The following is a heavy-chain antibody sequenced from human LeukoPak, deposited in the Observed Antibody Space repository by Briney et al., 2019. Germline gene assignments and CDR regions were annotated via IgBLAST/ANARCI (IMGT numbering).Heavy chain of an antibody. J-gene: IGHJ3*02. V-gene: IGHV1-2*04. CDR2: INPNSGGT. D-gene: IGHD3-9*01. CDR1: GYTFTGYY. CDR3: ARANYNILTGYVAYASDI. Sequence: ASVKVSCKASGYTFTGYYMHWVRQAPGQGLEWMGWINPNSGGTNYAQKFQGWVTMTRDTSISTAYMELSRLRSDDTAVYYCARANYNILTGYVAYASDIWGQGTMVAVSS.